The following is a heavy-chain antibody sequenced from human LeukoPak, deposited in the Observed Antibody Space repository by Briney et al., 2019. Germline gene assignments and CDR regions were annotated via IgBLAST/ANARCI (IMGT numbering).Heavy chain of an antibody. J-gene: IGHJ4*02. Sequence: ASVKVSCKASGYTFTGYYMHWVRQAPGQGLEWMGWINPNSGGSNYAQKFQGRVTMTRDTSISTAYMELSRLRSDDTAVYYCARERSSGSYFSYWGQATLVTVSS. CDR2: INPNSGGS. CDR1: GYTFTGYY. CDR3: ARERSSGSYFSY. D-gene: IGHD1-26*01. V-gene: IGHV1-2*02.